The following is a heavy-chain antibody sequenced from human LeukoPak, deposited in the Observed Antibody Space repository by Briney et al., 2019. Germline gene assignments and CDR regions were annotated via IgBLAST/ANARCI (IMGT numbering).Heavy chain of an antibody. J-gene: IGHJ4*02. D-gene: IGHD3-3*01. V-gene: IGHV3-30*04. Sequence: GGSLRLSCAASGFTFSTYAMHWVRQAPGKGLEWVAFITYDGSNKDYADSVKGRFTISRDNSKNTLYLQMSSLRAEDTAVYYCTNTISYYDFWSGYYRWGQGTLVTVSS. CDR1: GFTFSTYA. CDR3: TNTISYYDFWSGYYR. CDR2: ITYDGSNK.